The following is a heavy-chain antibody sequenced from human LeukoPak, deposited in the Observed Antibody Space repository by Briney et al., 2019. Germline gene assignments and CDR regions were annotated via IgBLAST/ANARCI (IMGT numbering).Heavy chain of an antibody. CDR2: TYNSGST. CDR3: AGGIFGVVINAFHI. Sequence: SETLSLTCTVSGGSISSYHWSWIRQPPGKGLEWIGDTYNSGSTNYNPSLKSRVTISVDTSKNQFFLKLTSVTAADTAVYYCAGGIFGVVINAFHIWGQGTMVTVSS. CDR1: GGSISSYH. J-gene: IGHJ3*02. D-gene: IGHD3-3*01. V-gene: IGHV4-59*01.